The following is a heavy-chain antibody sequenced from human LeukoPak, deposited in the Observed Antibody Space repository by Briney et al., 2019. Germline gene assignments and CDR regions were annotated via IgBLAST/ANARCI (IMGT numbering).Heavy chain of an antibody. Sequence: GGSLKLSCAASGFTFSGSAMHWVRQASGKGLEWVGRIRSKANSYATAYAASVKGRFTISRDDSKNTAYLQMNSLKTEDTAVYYCTGGPLAAPTDWGQGTLVTVSS. CDR2: IRSKANSYAT. J-gene: IGHJ1*01. D-gene: IGHD6-6*01. CDR1: GFTFSGSA. V-gene: IGHV3-73*01. CDR3: TGGPLAAPTD.